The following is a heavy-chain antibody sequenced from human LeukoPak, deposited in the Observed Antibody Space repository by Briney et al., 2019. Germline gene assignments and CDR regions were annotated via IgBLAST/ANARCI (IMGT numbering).Heavy chain of an antibody. Sequence: GSLRLSCAASGFTFSSYSMNWVRQAPGKGLEWIGEINHSGSTNYNPSLKSRVTISVDTSKNQFSLKLSSVPAADTAVYYCAQVNFCSSTSCYKALWFDPWGQGTLVTVSS. CDR3: AQVNFCSSTSCYKALWFDP. J-gene: IGHJ5*02. V-gene: IGHV4-34*08. D-gene: IGHD2-2*02. CDR1: GFTFSSYS. CDR2: INHSGST.